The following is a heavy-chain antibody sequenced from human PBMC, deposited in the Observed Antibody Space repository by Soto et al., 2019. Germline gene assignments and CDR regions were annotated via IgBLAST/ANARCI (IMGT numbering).Heavy chain of an antibody. CDR2: IYSAGNT. J-gene: IGHJ6*02. CDR1: GFTFSDYY. CDR3: ARDFVVGGPTINYYYGMDV. Sequence: GGSLRLSCAASGFTFSDYYMSWVRQAPGKGLEWISIIYSAGNTYYADSVKGRFTISRDNSKNTLYLQMNSLGAEDTAVYYCARDFVVGGPTINYYYGMDVWGQGTTVTVSS. V-gene: IGHV3-66*01. D-gene: IGHD1-26*01.